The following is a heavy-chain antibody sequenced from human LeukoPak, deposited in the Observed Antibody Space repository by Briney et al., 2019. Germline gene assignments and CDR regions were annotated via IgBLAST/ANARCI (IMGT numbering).Heavy chain of an antibody. CDR1: GFSFSDYW. V-gene: IGHV3-74*01. CDR2: IDSGGSGT. Sequence: GGSLRLSCAASGFSFSDYWMHWVRQAPGTGLVWVSRIDSGGSGTSYADSVKGRFTISRDNAKNTLYLQMNSLRAEDTAVYYCAREGHLVSRFDYWGQGTLVTVSS. D-gene: IGHD6-13*01. CDR3: AREGHLVSRFDY. J-gene: IGHJ4*02.